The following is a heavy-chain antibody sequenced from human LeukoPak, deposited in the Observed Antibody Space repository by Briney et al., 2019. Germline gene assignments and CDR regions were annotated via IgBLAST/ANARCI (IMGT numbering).Heavy chain of an antibody. CDR3: ARGPSGGDAFDI. J-gene: IGHJ3*02. Sequence: PGGSLRLSCAASGFTFSSYSMNWVRQAPGKGLEWVSYISSGGSTIYYADSVKGRFTISRDNAKNSLYLQMNSLRAEDTAVYYCARGPSGGDAFDIWGQGTMVTVSS. D-gene: IGHD6-25*01. CDR1: GFTFSSYS. CDR2: ISSGGSTI. V-gene: IGHV3-48*01.